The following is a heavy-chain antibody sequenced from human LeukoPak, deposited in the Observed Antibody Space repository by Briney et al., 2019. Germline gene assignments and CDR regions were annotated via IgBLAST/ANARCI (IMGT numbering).Heavy chain of an antibody. V-gene: IGHV3-9*01. Sequence: GESLRLSCAASGFTFDDYAMHWVRQAPGKGLEWVSGISWNSGSIGYANSVNGRLTISRDNAKNSLYLQMNSLRAEDTALYYCAKDRTLGGYSGYDPHYFDYWGQGTLVTVSS. CDR3: AKDRTLGGYSGYDPHYFDY. J-gene: IGHJ4*02. CDR2: ISWNSGSI. CDR1: GFTFDDYA. D-gene: IGHD5-12*01.